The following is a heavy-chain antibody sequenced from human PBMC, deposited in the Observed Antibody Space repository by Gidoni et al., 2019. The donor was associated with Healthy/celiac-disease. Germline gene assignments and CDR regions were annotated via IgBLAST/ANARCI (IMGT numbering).Heavy chain of an antibody. Sequence: QVQLVESGGGVVQPGRSLRLSCAASGFTFRSYGMHWVRQAPGKGLEWVAVIWYDGSNKYYADSVKGRFTISRDNSKNTLYLQMNSLRAEDTAVYYCARDRTIFGVVIPSNGWFDPWGQGTLVTVSS. J-gene: IGHJ5*02. V-gene: IGHV3-33*01. CDR1: GFTFRSYG. CDR3: ARDRTIFGVVIPSNGWFDP. CDR2: IWYDGSNK. D-gene: IGHD3-3*01.